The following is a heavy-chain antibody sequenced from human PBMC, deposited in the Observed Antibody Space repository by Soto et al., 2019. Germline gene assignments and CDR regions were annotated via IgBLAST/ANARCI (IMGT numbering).Heavy chain of an antibody. D-gene: IGHD6-13*01. J-gene: IGHJ4*02. CDR1: GFSVSSNY. CDR2: IYSGGST. Sequence: EVQLVETGGGLIQPGGSLRLSCAASGFSVSSNYMSWVRQAPGKGLEWVSVIYSGGSTDYADSVKGRFTVSRDNSKNKLYLQMNSLRAEDTAVYYCARVGPAAVATLYFDYWGQGTLVTVSS. CDR3: ARVGPAAVATLYFDY. V-gene: IGHV3-53*02.